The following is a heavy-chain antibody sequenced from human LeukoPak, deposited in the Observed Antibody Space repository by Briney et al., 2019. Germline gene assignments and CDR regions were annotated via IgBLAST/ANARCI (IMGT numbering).Heavy chain of an antibody. J-gene: IGHJ4*02. CDR1: GGSISISTYY. CDR3: AKTGRGVNTGNDN. D-gene: IGHD1-26*01. CDR2: IYYSGST. V-gene: IGHV4-39*01. Sequence: SETLSLTCTVSGGSISISTYYWAWLRPPPGKGLEWVVSIYYSGSTYYSPSLQSRVTISVYTYKNQVSLSLSAFTAAAAALYFCAKTGRGVNTGNDNWGQGTLVTVSS.